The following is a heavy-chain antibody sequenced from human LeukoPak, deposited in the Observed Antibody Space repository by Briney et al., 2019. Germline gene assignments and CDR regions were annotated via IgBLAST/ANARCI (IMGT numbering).Heavy chain of an antibody. CDR3: ARATVEEVVAASLDY. V-gene: IGHV1-46*01. D-gene: IGHD2-15*01. J-gene: IGHJ4*02. CDR1: GYTFTSYY. Sequence: ASVKVSCKASGYTFTSYYMHWVRQAPGQGLEWMGIINPSGGSTSYAQKFQGRVTMTRDTSTSTVYMELSSLRSEDTAVYYCARATVEEVVAASLDYWRQGTLVTVSS. CDR2: INPSGGST.